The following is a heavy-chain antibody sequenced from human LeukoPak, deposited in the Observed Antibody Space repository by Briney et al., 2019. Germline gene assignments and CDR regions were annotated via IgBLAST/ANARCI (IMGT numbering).Heavy chain of an antibody. D-gene: IGHD5-18*01. CDR1: GYTFTSHD. CDR2: MNPNSGNT. Sequence: ASVKVSCKASGYTFTSHDINWVRQATGQGLEWMVWMNPNSGNTGYAQKFQGRVTITRNTSISTAYMELSSLRSEDTAVYYCARARRGYSLYYYYMDVWGKGTTVTVSS. J-gene: IGHJ6*03. V-gene: IGHV1-8*03. CDR3: ARARRGYSLYYYYMDV.